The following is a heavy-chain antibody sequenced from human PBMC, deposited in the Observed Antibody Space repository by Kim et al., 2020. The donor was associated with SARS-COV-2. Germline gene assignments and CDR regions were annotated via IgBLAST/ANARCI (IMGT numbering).Heavy chain of an antibody. J-gene: IGHJ4*02. D-gene: IGHD4-17*01. CDR1: GFTFSSYS. Sequence: GGSLRLSCAASGFTFSSYSMNWVRQAPGKGLEWVSYISSSSSTIYYADSVKGRFTISRDNAKNSLYLQMNSLRAEDTAVYYCARDGINDYGDYEEGETLAFDYWGQGTLVTVSS. CDR2: ISSSSSTI. V-gene: IGHV3-48*04. CDR3: ARDGINDYGDYEEGETLAFDY.